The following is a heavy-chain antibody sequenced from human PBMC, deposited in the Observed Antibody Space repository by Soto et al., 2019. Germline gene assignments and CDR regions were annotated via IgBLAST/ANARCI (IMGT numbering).Heavy chain of an antibody. Sequence: PVGSLRLSCAASGFTFSSYWMSWVRQAPGKGLEWVANIKQDGSERYYVDSVKGRFTISRDNAKNSLYLQMNSLRAEDTAVYYCARDNDFWSGYRYGMDVWGQGTTVTVSS. J-gene: IGHJ6*02. D-gene: IGHD3-3*01. CDR2: IKQDGSER. CDR3: ARDNDFWSGYRYGMDV. CDR1: GFTFSSYW. V-gene: IGHV3-7*03.